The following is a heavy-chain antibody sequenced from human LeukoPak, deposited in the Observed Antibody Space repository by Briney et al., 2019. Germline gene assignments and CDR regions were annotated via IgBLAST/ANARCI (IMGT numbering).Heavy chain of an antibody. CDR2: INPNSGGT. D-gene: IGHD7-27*01. V-gene: IGHV1-2*02. J-gene: IGHJ4*02. Sequence: GASVKVSCKASGYTFTGYYMHWVRQAPGQGLEWMGWINPNSGGTNYAQKFQGRVTMTRDTSISTAYMELSSLRSGDTAVYYCARGTDSEWGRLVFWGQGTLVTVSS. CDR3: ARGTDSEWGRLVF. CDR1: GYTFTGYY.